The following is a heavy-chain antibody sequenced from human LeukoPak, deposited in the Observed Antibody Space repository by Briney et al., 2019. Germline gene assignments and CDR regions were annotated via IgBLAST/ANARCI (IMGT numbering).Heavy chain of an antibody. CDR1: GNTISGSY. CDR3: ARQHWPDKFVDF. J-gene: IGHJ4*02. D-gene: IGHD1-1*01. CDR2: IDPNSAGTNT. Sequence: ASVKVSCKGSGNTISGSYVHWVRQAPDQGLEWMGWIDPNSAGTNTNYAQKFQDRVTFTRDASVSAAYMELSRLTTDDTAVYYCARQHWPDKFVDFWGQGTLVTVSS. V-gene: IGHV1-2*02.